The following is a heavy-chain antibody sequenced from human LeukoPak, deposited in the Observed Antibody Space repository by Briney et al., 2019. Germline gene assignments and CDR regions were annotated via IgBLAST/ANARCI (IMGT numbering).Heavy chain of an antibody. V-gene: IGHV4-34*01. J-gene: IGHJ4*02. CDR1: GGSFSGYY. CDR3: ARGRSSGS. Sequence: NASETLSLTCAVYGGSFSGYYWSSIRQPPGKGLEWIGEINHSGSTNYNPSLKSRATISVDTSKNQFSLKLSSVTAADTAVYYCARGRSSGSWGQGTLVTVSS. D-gene: IGHD6-19*01. CDR2: INHSGST.